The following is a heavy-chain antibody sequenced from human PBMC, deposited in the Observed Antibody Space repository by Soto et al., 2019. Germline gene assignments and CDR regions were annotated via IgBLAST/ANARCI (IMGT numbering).Heavy chain of an antibody. CDR2: IGKSGDT. V-gene: IGHV3-13*01. Sequence: EVQLVESGGDLIQPGGSLRLSCAASGFTFSSYDFHWVRQTTGKGLEWVSGIGKSGDTYYADSVKSRFTMSRENAKNSLYLQMNSLRAGDTAVYYCTGGADGFDFWGQGTLVTVSS. D-gene: IGHD3-16*01. J-gene: IGHJ4*02. CDR3: TGGADGFDF. CDR1: GFTFSSYD.